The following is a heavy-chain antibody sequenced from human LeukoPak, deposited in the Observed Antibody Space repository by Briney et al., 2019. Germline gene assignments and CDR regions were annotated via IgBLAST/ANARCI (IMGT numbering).Heavy chain of an antibody. V-gene: IGHV4-31*03. CDR3: ARDPFGGPSSSQD. CDR1: GGSISSGGYY. CDR2: IYYSGST. Sequence: PSETLSLTCTVSGGSISSGGYYWSWIRQHPGKGLEWIGYIYYSGSTYYNPSLKSRVTISVDTSKNQFSLKLSSVTAADTAAYYCARDPFGGPSSSQDWGQGTLVTVSS. J-gene: IGHJ4*02. D-gene: IGHD6-13*01.